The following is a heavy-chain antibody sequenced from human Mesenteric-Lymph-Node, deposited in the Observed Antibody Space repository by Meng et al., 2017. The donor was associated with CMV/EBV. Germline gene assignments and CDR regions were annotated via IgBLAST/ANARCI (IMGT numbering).Heavy chain of an antibody. Sequence: GESLKISCAASGFTFSSYAMHWVRQAPGKGLEWVAVISYDGSNKYYADSVKGRFTISRDNPKNSLYLQMNSLRAEDTALYYCTREGGRGWFDPWGQGTLVTVSS. D-gene: IGHD3-16*01. V-gene: IGHV3-30-3*01. J-gene: IGHJ5*02. CDR3: TREGGRGWFDP. CDR2: ISYDGSNK. CDR1: GFTFSSYA.